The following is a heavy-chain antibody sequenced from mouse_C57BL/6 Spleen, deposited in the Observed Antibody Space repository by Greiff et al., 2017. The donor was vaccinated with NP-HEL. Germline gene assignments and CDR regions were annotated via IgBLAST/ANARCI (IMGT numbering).Heavy chain of an antibody. V-gene: IGHV1-82*01. CDR3: AVPYYYGSSYAFAY. J-gene: IGHJ3*01. CDR1: GYAFSSSW. CDR2: IYPGDGDT. Sequence: QVQLQQSGPELVKPGASVKISCKASGYAFSSSWMNWVKQRPGKGLEWIGRIYPGDGDTNYNGKFKGKATLTADKSSSTAYMQLSSLTSEDSAVYFCAVPYYYGSSYAFAYWGQGTLVTVSA. D-gene: IGHD1-1*01.